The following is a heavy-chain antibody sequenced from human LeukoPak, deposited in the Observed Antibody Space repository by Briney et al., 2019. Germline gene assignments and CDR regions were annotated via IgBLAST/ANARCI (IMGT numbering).Heavy chain of an antibody. Sequence: GGSLRLSCAASGFSLSGYWMSWVRQAPGKGLEWVARLHADGNEKYYVDSVKGRFTVSRDNAKNSLYGQMNSLRVEETAVYYCARGGYSFDYLGQGTLVTVSS. CDR3: ARGGYSFDY. CDR1: GFSLSGYW. J-gene: IGHJ4*02. CDR2: LHADGNEK. V-gene: IGHV3-7*01. D-gene: IGHD5-12*01.